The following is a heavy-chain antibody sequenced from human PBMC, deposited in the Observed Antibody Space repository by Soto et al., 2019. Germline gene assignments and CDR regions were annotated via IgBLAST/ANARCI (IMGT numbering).Heavy chain of an antibody. CDR1: GFNFSTHG. CDR3: AHSWYKGLLWRSANFDY. Sequence: APVKVSCKASGFNFSTHGISWGRQAPGQRLEWMGWISAYNGNTNYAQNLQGRVTMTTDTSTSTAYMELRSLRSDDTAVYYCAHSWYKGLLWRSANFDYWGQGTLVTVSS. V-gene: IGHV1-18*01. D-gene: IGHD2-2*01. CDR2: ISAYNGNT. J-gene: IGHJ4*02.